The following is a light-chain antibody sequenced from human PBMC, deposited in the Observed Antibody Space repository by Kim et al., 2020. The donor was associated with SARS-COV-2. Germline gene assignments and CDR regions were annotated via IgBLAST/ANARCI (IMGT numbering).Light chain of an antibody. CDR2: GAS. CDR1: QSINSEF. V-gene: IGKV3-20*01. CDR3: QQYTTSPAAYT. J-gene: IGKJ2*01. Sequence: PGETPTLHGGANQSINSEFLAWYQHISGQPPRLLIFGASNRAAGIPDRFSGGGSGTDFTLTITRLEPADSAVYYCQQYTTSPAAYTFGQGTKLEI.